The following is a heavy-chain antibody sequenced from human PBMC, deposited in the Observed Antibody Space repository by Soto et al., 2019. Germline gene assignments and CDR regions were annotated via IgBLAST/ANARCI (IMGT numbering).Heavy chain of an antibody. J-gene: IGHJ4*02. V-gene: IGHV1-58*01. D-gene: IGHD3-22*01. CDR3: AAGLPYYYDSSGYYYGPDY. CDR2: IVVGSGNT. Sequence: SVKVSCKASGFTFTSSAVQWVRQARGQRLEWIGWIVVGSGNTNYAQKFQERVTITRDMTTSTAYMELSSLRSEDTAVYYCAAGLPYYYDSSGYYYGPDYWGQGTLVTVSS. CDR1: GFTFTSSA.